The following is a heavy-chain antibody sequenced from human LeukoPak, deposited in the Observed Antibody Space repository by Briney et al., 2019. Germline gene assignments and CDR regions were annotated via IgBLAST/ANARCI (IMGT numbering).Heavy chain of an antibody. D-gene: IGHD6-13*01. CDR3: ARVQQLVADY. V-gene: IGHV4-61*08. Sequence: SQTLSLTCTVSGGSISSGGYYWSWIRQPPGKGLEWIGYIYYSGSTNYNPSLKSRVTISVDTSKNQFSLKLSSVTAADTAVYYCARVQQLVADYWGQGTLVIVSS. CDR2: IYYSGST. J-gene: IGHJ4*02. CDR1: GGSISSGGYY.